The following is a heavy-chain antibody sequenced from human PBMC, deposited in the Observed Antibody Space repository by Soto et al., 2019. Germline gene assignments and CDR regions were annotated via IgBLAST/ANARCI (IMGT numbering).Heavy chain of an antibody. CDR2: IWYDGSNK. V-gene: IGHV3-33*01. D-gene: IGHD3-16*02. CDR1: GFTFSSYG. CDR3: ARGVVYDYIWGIYRPPYSSFDF. J-gene: IGHJ5*01. Sequence: GGSLRLSCAASGFTFSSYGMHWVRQAPGKGLEWVAVIWYDGSNKYYADSVKGRFTISRDNSKNTLYLHMNSLRAEDTAVYYCARGVVYDYIWGIYRPPYSSFDFRGQGILVSVS.